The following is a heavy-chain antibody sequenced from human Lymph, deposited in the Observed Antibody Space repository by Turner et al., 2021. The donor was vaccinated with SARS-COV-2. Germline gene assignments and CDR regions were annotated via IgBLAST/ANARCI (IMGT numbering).Heavy chain of an antibody. CDR2: VIPILGIA. CDR1: GGTFSSYA. D-gene: IGHD3-16*01. Sequence: QVQLVQSGAEVKKPGSSVKVSCKASGGTFSSYAISWVRQAPGQGLEWMGGVIPILGIANYAQRFQGRVRITADKSTSTANLERDSRSVGDKAVYYCARRGGPGMGGGVFYYYYGMDVWGQGTTVTVSS. J-gene: IGHJ6*02. CDR3: ARRGGPGMGGGVFYYYYGMDV. V-gene: IGHV1-69*10.